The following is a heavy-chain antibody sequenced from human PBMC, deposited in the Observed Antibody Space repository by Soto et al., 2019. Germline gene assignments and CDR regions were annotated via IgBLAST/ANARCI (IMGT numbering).Heavy chain of an antibody. V-gene: IGHV1-18*01. CDR3: ARAVGYSYGFDY. CDR1: GYTFASYG. Sequence: QVQLVQSGAEVRRPGASVKVSCKASGYTFASYGISWVRQAPGQGLEWMGWISAYNGNTNYAHKLQGRVTMTTETSTTTAYMELRSLISDDTAVYYCARAVGYSYGFDYWGQGTLVTVSS. J-gene: IGHJ4*02. CDR2: ISAYNGNT. D-gene: IGHD5-18*01.